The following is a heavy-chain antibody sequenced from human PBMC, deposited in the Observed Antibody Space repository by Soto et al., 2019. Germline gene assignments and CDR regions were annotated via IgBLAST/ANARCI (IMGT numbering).Heavy chain of an antibody. J-gene: IGHJ4*02. CDR1: GFTFSSYG. V-gene: IGHV3-30*18. CDR3: AKVGGGVVTAFDY. D-gene: IGHD2-21*02. Sequence: GGSLRLSCAASGFTFSSYGMHWVRQAPGKGLEWVAVISYDGSNKYYADSVKGRFTISRDNSKNTLYLQMNSLRAEDTAVYYCAKVGGGVVTAFDYWGQGTLVTVSS. CDR2: ISYDGSNK.